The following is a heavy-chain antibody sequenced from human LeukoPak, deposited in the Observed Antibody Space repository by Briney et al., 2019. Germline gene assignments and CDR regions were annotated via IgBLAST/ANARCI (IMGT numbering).Heavy chain of an antibody. Sequence: PGGSLRLSCAASGFTFSSYAMSWVRQAPGKGLEWVSAISGSGGSTYYADTVKGRFTISRDNSKNTLYLQMNSLRAEDTAVYYCARDRIFGGIAAPDYWGQGTLVTVSS. CDR1: GFTFSSYA. J-gene: IGHJ4*02. CDR2: ISGSGGST. V-gene: IGHV3-23*01. D-gene: IGHD6-6*01. CDR3: ARDRIFGGIAAPDY.